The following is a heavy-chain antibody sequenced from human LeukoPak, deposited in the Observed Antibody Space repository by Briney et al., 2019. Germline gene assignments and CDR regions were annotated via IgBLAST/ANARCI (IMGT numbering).Heavy chain of an antibody. CDR1: GFTFSSYW. D-gene: IGHD3-22*01. Sequence: GGSLRLSCAASGFTFSSYWMHWVRQAPGKGLLWVSRINGDGSSTSYADSVKGRFTISRDNAKNMLYLQMNSLRAEDTAVYYCARDRSFAGYYDSSGVFDDWGQGTLVTVSS. CDR3: ARDRSFAGYYDSSGVFDD. V-gene: IGHV3-74*01. CDR2: INGDGSST. J-gene: IGHJ4*02.